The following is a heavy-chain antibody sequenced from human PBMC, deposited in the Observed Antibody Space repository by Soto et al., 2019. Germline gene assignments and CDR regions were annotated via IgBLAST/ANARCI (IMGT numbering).Heavy chain of an antibody. J-gene: IGHJ5*02. Sequence: QVQLVQSGAEVKKPGASVKVSCKASGYTFTGYYMHWVRQAPGQGLEWMGWINPNSGGTNYAQTIQGRVTMTRDTSISTAYMELSRLRSDDTDVYYCARSGYEFSNWFDPWCQVTLVTVSS. D-gene: IGHD5-12*01. CDR2: INPNSGGT. V-gene: IGHV1-2*02. CDR3: ARSGYEFSNWFDP. CDR1: GYTFTGYY.